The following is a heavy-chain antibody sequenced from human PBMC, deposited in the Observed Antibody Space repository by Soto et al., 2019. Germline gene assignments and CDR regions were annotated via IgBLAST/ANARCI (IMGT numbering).Heavy chain of an antibody. CDR3: ARYIPVVRDYGMAV. V-gene: IGHV3-23*01. CDR2: IGESGTPT. CDR1: GFTFSSYA. D-gene: IGHD2-2*01. J-gene: IGHJ6*04. Sequence: EVQLLESGGGLVQPGGSLRLSCAASGFTFSSYAMKWVRQSPGKGLEWVSLIGESGTPTYYADSVKGRFTISRDNSGNTLFLEMYSLRAEDTDVYYCARYIPVVRDYGMAVWGKGTTVPVSS.